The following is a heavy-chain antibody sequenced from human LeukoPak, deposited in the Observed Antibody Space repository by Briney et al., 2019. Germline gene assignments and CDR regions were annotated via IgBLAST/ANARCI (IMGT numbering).Heavy chain of an antibody. D-gene: IGHD3-10*01. CDR3: TSHYAMVRGVRGY. CDR2: IRRKANSYAT. V-gene: IGHV3-73*01. Sequence: PGGSLRLSCAASGFTFSGSAMHWVRQASGKGLEWVGRIRRKANSYATAYAASVKGRFTISRDDSKNTAYLQMNSLKTEDTAVYYCTSHYAMVRGVRGYWGQGTLVTVSS. J-gene: IGHJ4*02. CDR1: GFTFSGSA.